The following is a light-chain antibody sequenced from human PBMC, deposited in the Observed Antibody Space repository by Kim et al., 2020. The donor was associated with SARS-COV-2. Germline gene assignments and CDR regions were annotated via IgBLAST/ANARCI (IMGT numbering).Light chain of an antibody. Sequence: ELTQPPSASGTPGQRVTISCSGSSSNIGTNHVNWYQQLPGTAPKLLIHSNNQRPSGVPDRFSGSKSGTSASLAIRGLQSEDEADYYCAAWDDSLNGWVFGGGTQLTVL. CDR3: AAWDDSLNGWV. V-gene: IGLV1-44*01. J-gene: IGLJ3*02. CDR1: SSNIGTNH. CDR2: SNN.